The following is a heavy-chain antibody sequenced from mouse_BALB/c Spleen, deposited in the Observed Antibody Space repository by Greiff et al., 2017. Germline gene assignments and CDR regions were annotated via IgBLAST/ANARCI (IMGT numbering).Heavy chain of an antibody. CDR2: IWGDGST. D-gene: IGHD2-1*01. CDR1: GFSLTGYG. CDR3: ARDRDGNYYAMDY. J-gene: IGHJ4*01. Sequence: VQVVESGPGLVAPSQSLSITCTVSGFSLTGYGVNWVRQPPGKGLEWLGMIWGDGSTDYNSALKSRLSISKDNSKSQVFLKMNSLQTDDTARYYCARDRDGNYYAMDYWGQGTSVTVSS. V-gene: IGHV2-6-7*01.